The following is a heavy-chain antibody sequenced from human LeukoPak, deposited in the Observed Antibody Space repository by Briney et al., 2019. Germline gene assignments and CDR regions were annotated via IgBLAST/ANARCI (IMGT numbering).Heavy chain of an antibody. CDR1: GGSMSPYH. CDR3: ARSGFYGDHHFDY. V-gene: IGHV4-59*01. CDR2: IYYSGST. D-gene: IGHD4-17*01. J-gene: IGHJ4*02. Sequence: PSETLSLTCTVSGGSMSPYHWGWIRQPPGKGLEWTGYIYYSGSTNYNPSLKSRVTISVDTSKNQFSLKLSSVTAADTAVYYCARSGFYGDHHFDYWGQGTLVTVSS.